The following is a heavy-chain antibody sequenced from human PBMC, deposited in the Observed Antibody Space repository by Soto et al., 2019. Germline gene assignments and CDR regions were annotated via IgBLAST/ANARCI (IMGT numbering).Heavy chain of an antibody. CDR1: GGTFSSYA. V-gene: IGHV1-69*13. D-gene: IGHD3-10*01. CDR2: IIPIFGTT. Sequence: SVKVSCKASGGTFSSYAISWVRQAPGQGLEWMGGIIPIFGTTNYAQKFQGRVTITADESTSTAYMELSSLRSEDTAVYYCARVGGRRGKWFDPWAREPWSPSPQ. J-gene: IGHJ5*02. CDR3: ARVGGRRGKWFDP.